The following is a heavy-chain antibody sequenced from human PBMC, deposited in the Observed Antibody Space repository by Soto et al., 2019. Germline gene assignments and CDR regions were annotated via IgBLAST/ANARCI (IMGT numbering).Heavy chain of an antibody. V-gene: IGHV1-18*01. D-gene: IGHD2-8*01. J-gene: IGHJ4*02. CDR2: ISAYNGNT. CDR1: GYSFTSYG. Sequence: QVQLVQSGAEVKKAGASVKVFCKASGYSFTSYGIGWVRQAPGQGLEWMAWISAYNGNTNYPQRLQGRVTVTTDTSTSTAYMELRSLRSDDTAVYYCARTDRCICDYWGQGTLVTVSS. CDR3: ARTDRCICDY.